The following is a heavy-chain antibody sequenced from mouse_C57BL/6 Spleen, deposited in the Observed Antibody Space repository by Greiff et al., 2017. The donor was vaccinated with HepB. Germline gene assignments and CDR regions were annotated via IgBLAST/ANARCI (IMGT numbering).Heavy chain of an antibody. CDR2: IYPGSGST. CDR3: ARGTAQASWFAY. J-gene: IGHJ3*01. D-gene: IGHD3-2*02. CDR1: GYTFTSYW. V-gene: IGHV1-55*01. Sequence: QVQLKQPGAELVKPGASVKMSCKASGYTFTSYWITWVKQRPGQGLEWIGDIYPGSGSTNYNEKFKSKATLIVDTSSSTAYMQLSSLTSEDSAVYYCARGTAQASWFAYWGQGTLVTVSA.